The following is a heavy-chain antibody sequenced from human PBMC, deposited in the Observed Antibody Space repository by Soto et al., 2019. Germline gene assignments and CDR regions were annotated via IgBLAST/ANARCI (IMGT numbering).Heavy chain of an antibody. Sequence: GGSLRLSCAASGFTFSNHYIDWVRQAPGKGLEWVGRARNKANSYTTEYAASVKGRFTISRDDSKNSAYLQMNSLKTEDTAVYYCARVRAGSVGWFDPWGQGTLVTVSS. D-gene: IGHD6-19*01. V-gene: IGHV3-72*01. CDR1: GFTFSNHY. J-gene: IGHJ5*02. CDR3: ARVRAGSVGWFDP. CDR2: ARNKANSYTT.